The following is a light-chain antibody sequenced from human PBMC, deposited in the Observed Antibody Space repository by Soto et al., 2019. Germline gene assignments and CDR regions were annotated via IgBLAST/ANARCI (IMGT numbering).Light chain of an antibody. J-gene: IGKJ1*01. CDR3: QQYYNWWT. CDR1: QSVSSN. V-gene: IGKV3-15*01. Sequence: EIVMTQSPVTLSVSPGERATPSCRASQSVSSNLAWYQQKPGQAPRLLIYGASTRATGIPARFSGTGSGTEFTVTISSLKSEDFAVYYCQQYYNWWTFGQGTKVEIK. CDR2: GAS.